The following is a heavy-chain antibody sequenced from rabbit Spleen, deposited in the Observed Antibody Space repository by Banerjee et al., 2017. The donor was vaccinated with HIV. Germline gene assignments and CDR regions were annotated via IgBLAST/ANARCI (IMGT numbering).Heavy chain of an antibody. J-gene: IGHJ6*01. CDR3: ARDLDGVIGWNFGW. D-gene: IGHD4-1*01. Sequence: QSLEESGGGLVKPGASLTLSCTASGFSFSSSYYMCWVRQAPGKGLEWISCIAGSSSGFTYSATWAKGRFTCSKTSSTTVTLQMTSLTAADTATYFCARDLDGVIGWNFGWWGPGTLVTVS. CDR1: GFSFSSSYY. CDR2: IAGSSSGFT. V-gene: IGHV1S40*01.